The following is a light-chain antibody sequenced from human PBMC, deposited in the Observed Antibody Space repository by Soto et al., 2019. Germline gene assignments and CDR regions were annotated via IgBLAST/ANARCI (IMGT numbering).Light chain of an antibody. CDR3: KKRTNWPT. Sequence: EIVLTQSPATLSLSPGERATLSCRASQGVSSNLAWYQQKPGQAPRLPISGASNRAPGIPARFSGSGSGTEFTLTISRLEHKDFAVYYCKKRTNWPTFGQGTDWRL. CDR1: QGVSSN. J-gene: IGKJ5*01. V-gene: IGKV3-11*01. CDR2: GAS.